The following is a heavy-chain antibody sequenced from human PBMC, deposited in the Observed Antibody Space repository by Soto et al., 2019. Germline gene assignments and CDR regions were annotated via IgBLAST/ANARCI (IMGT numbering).Heavy chain of an antibody. CDR3: ARVMGHSSSWYGVAAMMVY. CDR1: GGSISSSNW. CDR2: IYHSGST. Sequence: SETLSLTCAVSGGSISSSNWWSWVRQPPGKGLEWIGEIYHSGSTNYNPSLKSRVTISVDKSKNQFSLKLSSVTAADTAVYYCARVMGHSSSWYGVAAMMVYWGQGTLVTVSS. D-gene: IGHD6-13*01. V-gene: IGHV4-4*02. J-gene: IGHJ4*02.